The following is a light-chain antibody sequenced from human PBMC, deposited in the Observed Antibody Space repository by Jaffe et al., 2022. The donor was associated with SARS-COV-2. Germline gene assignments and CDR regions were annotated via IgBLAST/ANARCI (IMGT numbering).Light chain of an antibody. Sequence: QAVLTQPSSLSASPGASASLTCTLRSGINVGTNSIHWFQQKPGSPPQYLLRYKSDSDKQQGSGVPSRFSGSKDASANVGILLISGLLSEDEADYYCMIWHNSAWVFGGGTKLTVL. CDR2: YKSDSDK. V-gene: IGLV5-45*03. CDR1: SGINVGTNS. CDR3: MIWHNSAWV. J-gene: IGLJ2*01.